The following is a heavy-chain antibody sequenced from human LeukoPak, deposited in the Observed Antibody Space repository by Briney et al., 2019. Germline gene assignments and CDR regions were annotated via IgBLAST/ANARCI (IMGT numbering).Heavy chain of an antibody. D-gene: IGHD5-18*01. CDR1: GYTFTSYG. J-gene: IGHJ5*02. CDR3: ARDPGYSYGTSWFDP. CDR2: ISAYNGNT. Sequence: ASVKVSCEASGYTFTSYGINWVRQAPGQGLEWMGWISAYNGNTNYAQKLQGRVTMTTDTSTSTAYMELRSLRSDDTAVYYCARDPGYSYGTSWFDPWGQGTLVTVSS. V-gene: IGHV1-18*01.